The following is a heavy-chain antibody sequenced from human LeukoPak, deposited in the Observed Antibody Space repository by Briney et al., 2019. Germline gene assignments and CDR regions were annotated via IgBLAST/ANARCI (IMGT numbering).Heavy chain of an antibody. J-gene: IGHJ6*03. V-gene: IGHV4-34*01. Sequence: SETLSLTRSVYGGSLTDHYWIWLRQAPGRGLEWIGGINHARSTNYNPSLMSRVTISLDMSNNQFSLRLSSVSAADTAVYYCARLYSVYYYYMDVWGEGTTVTISS. D-gene: IGHD2-15*01. CDR1: GGSLTDHY. CDR3: ARLYSVYYYYMDV. CDR2: INHARST.